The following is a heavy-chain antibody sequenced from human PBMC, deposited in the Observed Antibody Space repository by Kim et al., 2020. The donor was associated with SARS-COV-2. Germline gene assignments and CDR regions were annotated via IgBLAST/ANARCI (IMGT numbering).Heavy chain of an antibody. D-gene: IGHD1-26*01. CDR3: AGRYRSYYYYMDV. J-gene: IGHJ6*03. Sequence: YNPSLRSRVTISVDPAKNQFSRKLSSVTAADTAVYYCAGRYRSYYYYMDVWGKGTTVTVSS. V-gene: IGHV4-34*01.